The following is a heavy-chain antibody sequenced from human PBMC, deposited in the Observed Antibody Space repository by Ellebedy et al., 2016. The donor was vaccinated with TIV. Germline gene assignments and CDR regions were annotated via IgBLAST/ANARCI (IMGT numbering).Heavy chain of an antibody. CDR2: IYYTGST. D-gene: IGHD4-17*01. CDR1: GASISSGAYY. J-gene: IGHJ4*02. CDR3: ARFVDSGDKLDY. Sequence: SETLSLTXTVSGASISSGAYYWSWIRQPPGGGLEWIGYIYYTGSTNYSPSLKSRVTMSVDRTKNQFSLKLSSVTAADTAVYYCARFVDSGDKLDYWGQGTLVTVSS. V-gene: IGHV4-61*08.